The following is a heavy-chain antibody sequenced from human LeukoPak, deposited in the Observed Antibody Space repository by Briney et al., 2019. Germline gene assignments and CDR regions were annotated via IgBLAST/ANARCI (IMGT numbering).Heavy chain of an antibody. Sequence: PGGSLRLSCAASGFTFNSYAMNWVRQAPGKGLEYVSGISSNGGSTYYAGSVKGRFTISRDNSKNTVNLQMGSLRIEDTAVYHCARMTLYGSGTVDWGQGILVTVSS. CDR1: GFTFNSYA. J-gene: IGHJ4*02. CDR2: ISSNGGST. D-gene: IGHD3-10*01. V-gene: IGHV3-64*02. CDR3: ARMTLYGSGTVD.